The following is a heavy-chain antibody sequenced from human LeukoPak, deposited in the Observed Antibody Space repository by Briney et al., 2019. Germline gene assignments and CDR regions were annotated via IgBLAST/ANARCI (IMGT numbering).Heavy chain of an antibody. CDR3: AKGNWDGYNRAFDI. J-gene: IGHJ3*02. Sequence: GGSLRLSCAASGFTFSSYAMIWVRQAPGKGLEWVSGISGSGGGTYYGDSVKGRFTISRDNSKNTLYLQMNSLRAEDTAVYYCAKGNWDGYNRAFDIWGLGTMVTVSS. CDR1: GFTFSSYA. CDR2: ISGSGGGT. V-gene: IGHV3-23*01. D-gene: IGHD5-24*01.